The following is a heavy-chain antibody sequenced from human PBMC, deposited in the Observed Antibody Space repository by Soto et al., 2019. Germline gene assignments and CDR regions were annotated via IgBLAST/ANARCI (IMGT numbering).Heavy chain of an antibody. D-gene: IGHD2-21*01. Sequence: GGSLRLSCAASGFTVSSNYMSWVRQAPGKGLEWVSVIYSGGSTYYADSVKGRFTISRDNSKNTLYLQMNSLRAEDTAVYYCARDVYYCGGDCYDYWGQGTLVTVSS. J-gene: IGHJ4*02. V-gene: IGHV3-66*01. CDR1: GFTVSSNY. CDR2: IYSGGST. CDR3: ARDVYYCGGDCYDY.